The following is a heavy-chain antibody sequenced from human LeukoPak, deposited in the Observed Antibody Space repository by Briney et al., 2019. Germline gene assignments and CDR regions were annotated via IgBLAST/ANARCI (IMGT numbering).Heavy chain of an antibody. Sequence: PSETLSLTCTVSGDSFSSYRWSWLRQSPGKGLEWIGYLSPSGSTSYNPSLKSRVTFSVDTSKSQFSLRLTSVTAADTAVYYCARVGRGDHTWGSYYCDHWGQGTLVSVSS. D-gene: IGHD3-16*01. CDR1: GDSFSSYR. J-gene: IGHJ4*02. V-gene: IGHV4-59*01. CDR3: ARVGRGDHTWGSYYCDH. CDR2: LSPSGST.